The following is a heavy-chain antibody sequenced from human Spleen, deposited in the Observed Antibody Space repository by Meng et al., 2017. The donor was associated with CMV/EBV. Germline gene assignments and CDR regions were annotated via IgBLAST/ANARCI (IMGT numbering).Heavy chain of an antibody. V-gene: IGHV3-23*01. CDR3: AKSIDFGDYDLDD. Sequence: GESLKISCAASGFTFSYYYMSGVRQAPGKGLEWVSSVSASDGGAYYAGPVKGRFTISRDNSKDTLYLQMDSLRVEDTAVYYCAKSIDFGDYDLDDWGQGTQVTVSS. D-gene: IGHD4-17*01. CDR1: GFTFSYYY. CDR2: VSASDGGA. J-gene: IGHJ4*02.